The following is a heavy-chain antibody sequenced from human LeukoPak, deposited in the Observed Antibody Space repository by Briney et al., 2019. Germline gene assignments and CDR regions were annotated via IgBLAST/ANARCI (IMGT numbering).Heavy chain of an antibody. CDR1: GFTVSSNY. J-gene: IGHJ4*02. CDR3: ARDGVGARGFDY. D-gene: IGHD1-26*01. V-gene: IGHV3-66*01. Sequence: GGSLRLSCAASGFTVSSNYMSWVRQAPGKGLEWVSVIYSGGSTYYADSVKGRFTISRDNSKNTLYLQMNSLRAEDTAVYYCARDGVGARGFDYWGQGTLVTVSS. CDR2: IYSGGST.